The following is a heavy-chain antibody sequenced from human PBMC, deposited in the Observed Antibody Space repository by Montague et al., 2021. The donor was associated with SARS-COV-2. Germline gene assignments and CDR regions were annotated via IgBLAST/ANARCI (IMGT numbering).Heavy chain of an antibody. CDR2: IYFSGST. V-gene: IGHV4-39*01. D-gene: IGHD2-8*01. CDR1: GDSISSRRYF. J-gene: IGHJ4*02. CDR3: ASPNGVRWYYFDY. Sequence: SETLSLTCTVSGDSISSRRYFWGWLRPPPGKGLDWIGSIYFSGSTYYNPSLRSRVTISIDTSKNQISLKLSSVTAADTAVYYCASPNGVRWYYFDYWGQGTLVTASP.